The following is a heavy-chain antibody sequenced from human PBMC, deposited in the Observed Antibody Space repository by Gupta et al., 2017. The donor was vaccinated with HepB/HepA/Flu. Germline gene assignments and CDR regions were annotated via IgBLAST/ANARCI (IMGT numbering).Heavy chain of an antibody. V-gene: IGHV1-2*02. CDR2: ISPNSGVN. CDR1: GYTFIDFY. CDR3: ARGCGLGSFAN. Sequence: QVQLVQSGAEVKKPGASMKVSCKTSGYTFIDFYIHWVRQAPGQGLEWMGWISPNSGVNKEAQKFQGRVTMTRDTATSTVYMEMRRMTADDTAVYYGARGCGLGSFANWGQGTMVTV. D-gene: IGHD3-10*01. J-gene: IGHJ4*02.